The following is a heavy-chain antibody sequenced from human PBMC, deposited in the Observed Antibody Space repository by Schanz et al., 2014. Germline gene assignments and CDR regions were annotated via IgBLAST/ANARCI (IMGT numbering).Heavy chain of an antibody. CDR1: RSTFSSYT. CDR2: ISPYNGNT. CDR3: GRGFSRSYIDF. V-gene: IGHV1-18*01. D-gene: IGHD3-10*01. J-gene: IGHJ4*02. Sequence: QVQLVQSGAEVKKPGSSVKVSCKASRSTFSSYTISWVRQARGQGLEWMGWISPYNGNTNYAQKLQGRVTMTADTSTSTVYLELSSLRSDDTAVYYCGRGFSRSYIDFWGQGTLITVSS.